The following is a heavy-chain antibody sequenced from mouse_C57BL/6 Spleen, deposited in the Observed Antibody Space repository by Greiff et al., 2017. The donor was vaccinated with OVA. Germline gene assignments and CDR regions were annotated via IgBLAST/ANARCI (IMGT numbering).Heavy chain of an antibody. Sequence: DVMLVESGGGLVKPGGSLKLSCAASGFTFSSYTMSWVRQTPEQRLAWVATISGGGGNTYYPDSVQGRFTISRANAKNTLYLQMSSLRSEDTALYYCARHDHGNYGGFFAYWGQGTLVTVSA. D-gene: IGHD2-1*01. J-gene: IGHJ3*01. CDR2: ISGGGGNT. CDR1: GFTFSSYT. V-gene: IGHV5-9*01. CDR3: ARHDHGNYGGFFAY.